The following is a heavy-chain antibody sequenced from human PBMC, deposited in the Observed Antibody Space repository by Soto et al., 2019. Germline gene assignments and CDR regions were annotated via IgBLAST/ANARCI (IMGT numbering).Heavy chain of an antibody. D-gene: IGHD1-1*01. V-gene: IGHV3-30*18. J-gene: IGHJ4*02. CDR1: GFSFSRYG. CDR2: ISWDGLAQ. Sequence: VQLVESGGGVVQPGRSLRLLCEASGFSFSRYGMHWVRQAPGMGLEWVAVISWDGLAQYYADSVKGRFTISRANSQSTLYLQMNILRTEDTAIYYCAKETIQVGGPNYFDYWGQGALVTVSS. CDR3: AKETIQVGGPNYFDY.